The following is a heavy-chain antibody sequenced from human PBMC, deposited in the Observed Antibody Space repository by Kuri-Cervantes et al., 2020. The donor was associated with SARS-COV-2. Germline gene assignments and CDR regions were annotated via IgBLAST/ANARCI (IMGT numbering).Heavy chain of an antibody. CDR3: ARVKQGMEGTTFDI. D-gene: IGHD1-7*01. J-gene: IGHJ3*02. Sequence: GESLKISCAASGFTFSSYSMNWVRQAPGKGLEWVSFISNSSSYIYYADSVKGRFTISRDKAKNSLYLQMNSLRAEDTAVYYCARVKQGMEGTTFDIWGQGTMVTVSS. V-gene: IGHV3-21*01. CDR2: ISNSSSYI. CDR1: GFTFSSYS.